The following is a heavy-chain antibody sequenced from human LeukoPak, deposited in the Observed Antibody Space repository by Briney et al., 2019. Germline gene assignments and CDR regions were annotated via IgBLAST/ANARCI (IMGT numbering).Heavy chain of an antibody. J-gene: IGHJ2*01. CDR2: IGQDGSEQ. CDR1: GFSFSKYW. Sequence: PGGSLRLSCLASGFSFSKYWMTWARQSPGKGLEWLANIGQDGSEQKYVDSVKGRFTLSRDNAKNSLYLQLNRLRVKDTAVYYCATPKQEGKGRWYHDLWGRGTMVTVSP. D-gene: IGHD1-26*01. CDR3: ATPKQEGKGRWYHDL. V-gene: IGHV3-7*01.